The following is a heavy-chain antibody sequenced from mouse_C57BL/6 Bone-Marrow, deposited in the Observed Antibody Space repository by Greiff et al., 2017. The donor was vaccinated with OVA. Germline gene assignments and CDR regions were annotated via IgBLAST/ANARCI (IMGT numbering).Heavy chain of an antibody. CDR3: ARRDHYYGSSPFAY. CDR1: GYTFTDYN. D-gene: IGHD1-1*01. Sequence: VQLQQSGPELVKPGASVKIPCKASGYTFTDYNMDWVKQSHGKSLEWIGDINPNNGGTIYNQKFKGKATLTVDKSSSAAYMELRSLTSEDTAVYYCARRDHYYGSSPFAYWGQGTLVTVSA. V-gene: IGHV1-18*01. CDR2: INPNNGGT. J-gene: IGHJ3*01.